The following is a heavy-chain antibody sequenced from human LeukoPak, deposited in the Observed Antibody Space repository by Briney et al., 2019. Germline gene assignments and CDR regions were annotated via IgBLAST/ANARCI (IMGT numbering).Heavy chain of an antibody. D-gene: IGHD3-10*01. CDR1: GYTFTSYD. J-gene: IGHJ5*02. CDR2: MNPNSGNT. V-gene: IGHV1-8*01. Sequence: ASVKVSCKASGYTFTSYDIHWVRQATGQGLGWMGWMNPNSGNTGYAQKFQGRVTMTRNTSISTAYMELSSLRSEDTAVYYCARGYDYYGSGSSWGQGTLVTVSS. CDR3: ARGYDYYGSGSS.